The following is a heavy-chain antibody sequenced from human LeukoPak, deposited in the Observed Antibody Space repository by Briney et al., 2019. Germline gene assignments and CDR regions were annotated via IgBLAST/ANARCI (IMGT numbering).Heavy chain of an antibody. J-gene: IGHJ4*02. V-gene: IGHV3-7*01. CDR2: IRPDGSEG. Sequence: GGSLRLSCAASGFTFSSYSMNWVRQAPGKGLEWVATIRPDGSEGYYADSVRGRFTISRDNSKNSFYLQMSSLRAEDTGVFYCARDVAYSAFDYWGQGTLVTVSS. CDR3: ARDVAYSAFDY. D-gene: IGHD2-21*01. CDR1: GFTFSSYS.